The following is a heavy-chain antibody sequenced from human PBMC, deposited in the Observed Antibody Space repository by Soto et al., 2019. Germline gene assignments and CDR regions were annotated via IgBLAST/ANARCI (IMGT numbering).Heavy chain of an antibody. D-gene: IGHD3-22*01. CDR2: ISGSGGSS. CDR1: GFTVSNYA. CDR3: ANAPTRGYYDSSGYEEYFQH. Sequence: GGSLRLSCATSGFTVSNYAMSWVRQAPGKGLEWVSGISGSGGSSYYADSVKGRFTISRDNSKNTLNLQMDSLRAEDTAVYYCANAPTRGYYDSSGYEEYFQHWGQGTLVTVSS. V-gene: IGHV3-23*01. J-gene: IGHJ1*01.